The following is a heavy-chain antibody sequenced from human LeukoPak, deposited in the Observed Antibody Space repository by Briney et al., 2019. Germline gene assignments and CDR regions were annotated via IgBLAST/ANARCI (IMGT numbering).Heavy chain of an antibody. Sequence: GASVKVSCKASGYTFTGYYMHWVRQAPGQGLEWMEWINPNSGGTNYAQKFQGRVTMTRDTSISTAYMELSRLRSDDTAVYYCARVRSRGYYDLGYWGQGTLVTVSS. J-gene: IGHJ4*02. V-gene: IGHV1-2*02. CDR3: ARVRSRGYYDLGY. CDR2: INPNSGGT. CDR1: GYTFTGYY. D-gene: IGHD3-22*01.